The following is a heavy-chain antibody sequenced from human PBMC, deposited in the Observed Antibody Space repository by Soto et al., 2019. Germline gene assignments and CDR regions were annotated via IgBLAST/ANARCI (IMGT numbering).Heavy chain of an antibody. V-gene: IGHV4-30-4*01. CDR1: GGSISSSSYY. J-gene: IGHJ4*02. CDR3: ARTDIVLMVYALDY. CDR2: IYYSGST. Sequence: SETLSLTCTVSGGSISSSSYYWSWIRQPPGKGLEWIGYIYYSGSTYYNPSLKSRVTISVDTSKNQFSLKLSSVTAADTAVYYCARTDIVLMVYALDYWGQGTLVTVSS. D-gene: IGHD2-8*01.